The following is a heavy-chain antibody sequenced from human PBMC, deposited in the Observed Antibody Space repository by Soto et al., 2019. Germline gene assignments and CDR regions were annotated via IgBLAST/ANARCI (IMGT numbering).Heavy chain of an antibody. V-gene: IGHV1-3*01. CDR3: ARDLAVGLVDY. Sequence: GASVKVSCKASGYTFTSYAMHWVRQAPGQRLEWMGWTNAGNGNTKYSQKFQGRVTITRDTSASTAYMEVRSLRSDDTAVYYCARDLAVGLVDYWGQGTLVTVSS. CDR1: GYTFTSYA. D-gene: IGHD6-19*01. J-gene: IGHJ4*02. CDR2: TNAGNGNT.